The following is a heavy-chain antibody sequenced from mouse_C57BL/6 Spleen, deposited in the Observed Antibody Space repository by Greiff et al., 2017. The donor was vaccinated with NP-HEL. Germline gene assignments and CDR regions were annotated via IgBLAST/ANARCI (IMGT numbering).Heavy chain of an antibody. Sequence: EVMLVESGGDLVKPGGSLKLSCAASGFTFSSYGMSWVRQTPDKRLEWVATISSGGSYTYYLDSVKGRFTISRDNAKNTLYLQMSSLKSEDTAMYYCARRGYGSSLAWFAYWGQGTLVTVSA. D-gene: IGHD1-1*01. CDR1: GFTFSSYG. CDR2: ISSGGSYT. CDR3: ARRGYGSSLAWFAY. V-gene: IGHV5-6*02. J-gene: IGHJ3*01.